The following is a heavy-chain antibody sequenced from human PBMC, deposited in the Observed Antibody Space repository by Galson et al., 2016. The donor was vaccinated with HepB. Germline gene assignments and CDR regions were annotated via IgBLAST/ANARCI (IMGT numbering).Heavy chain of an antibody. J-gene: IGHJ5*02. Sequence: IGSNYYVGNTFYNPSLKARVSISVDTSKNQFSLKLTSATVADTAVYYCARHGHSGWYGWFAPWGHGTLVTVST. CDR3: ARHGHSGWYGWFAP. CDR2: NYYVGNT. D-gene: IGHD6-19*01. V-gene: IGHV4-39*01.